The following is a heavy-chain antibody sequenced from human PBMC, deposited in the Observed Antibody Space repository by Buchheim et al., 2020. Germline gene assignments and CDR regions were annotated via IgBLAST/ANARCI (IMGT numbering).Heavy chain of an antibody. CDR3: ARDVRIAARYYYYYMDV. V-gene: IGHV3-74*01. D-gene: IGHD6-6*01. CDR2: INSDGSST. CDR1: GFTFSSYW. Sequence: EVQLVESGGGLVQPGGSLRLSCAASGFTFSSYWMHWIRQAPGKGLVWVSRINSDGSSTSYADSVKGRFTISRDNAKNTLYLQMNSLRAEDTAVYYCARDVRIAARYYYYYMDVWGKGTT. J-gene: IGHJ6*03.